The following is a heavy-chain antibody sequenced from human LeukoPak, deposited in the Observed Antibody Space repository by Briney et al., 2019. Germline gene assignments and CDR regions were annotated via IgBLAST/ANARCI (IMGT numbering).Heavy chain of an antibody. D-gene: IGHD3-9*01. CDR3: ARDKPGIYDILTGYFDY. J-gene: IGHJ4*02. Sequence: ASVKVSCKASGGTFSSYAISWVRQAPGQGLEWMGGIIPIFGTANYAQKFQGRVTITADESTSTAYMELSSLRSEDTAVYYCARDKPGIYDILTGYFDYWGQGTLVTVSS. CDR1: GGTFSSYA. V-gene: IGHV1-69*13. CDR2: IIPIFGTA.